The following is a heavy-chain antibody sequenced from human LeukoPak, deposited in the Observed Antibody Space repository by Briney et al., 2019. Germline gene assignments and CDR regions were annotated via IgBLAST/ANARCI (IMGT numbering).Heavy chain of an antibody. D-gene: IGHD1-26*01. CDR2: ISYDGSNK. V-gene: IGHV3-30-3*01. CDR1: GFTFSSYA. J-gene: IGHJ4*02. CDR3: AGDPGSWDFDY. Sequence: GGSLRLSCAASGFTFSSYAMHWVRQAPGKGLEWVAVISYDGSNKYYADSVKGRSTISRDNSKNTLYLQMNSLRAEDTAVYYCAGDPGSWDFDYWGQGTLVTVSS.